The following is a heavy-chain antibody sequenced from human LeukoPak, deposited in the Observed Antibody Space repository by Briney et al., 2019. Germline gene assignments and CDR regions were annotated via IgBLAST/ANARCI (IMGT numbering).Heavy chain of an antibody. J-gene: IGHJ6*02. D-gene: IGHD2-2*01. Sequence: GGSLRLSCAASGFTFSSYAMHWVRQAPGKGLEWVAVISYDGSNKYYADSVKGRFTISRDNSKNTLYLQMNSLRAEDTAVCYCARAVSSNYYYGMDVWGQGTTVTVSS. CDR2: ISYDGSNK. V-gene: IGHV3-30-3*01. CDR3: ARAVSSNYYYGMDV. CDR1: GFTFSSYA.